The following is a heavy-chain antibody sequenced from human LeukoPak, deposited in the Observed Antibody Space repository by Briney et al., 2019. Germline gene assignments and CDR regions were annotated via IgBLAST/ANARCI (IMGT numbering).Heavy chain of an antibody. CDR2: IRYDGSNK. D-gene: IGHD4-23*01. CDR3: AKDVGAGYSPYYYYYYMDV. J-gene: IGHJ6*03. V-gene: IGHV3-30*02. Sequence: PGGSLRLSCAASGFTFSSYGMNWVRQAPGKGLEWVAFIRYDGSNKYYADSVKGRFTISRDNSKNTLYLQMNSLRAEDTAVYYCAKDVGAGYSPYYYYYYMDVWGKGTTVTVSS. CDR1: GFTFSSYG.